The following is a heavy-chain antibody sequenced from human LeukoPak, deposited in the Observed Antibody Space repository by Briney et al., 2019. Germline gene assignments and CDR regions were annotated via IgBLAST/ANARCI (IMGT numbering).Heavy chain of an antibody. CDR2: ISYDGSNK. J-gene: IGHJ4*02. D-gene: IGHD3-22*01. Sequence: PGGSLRLSCAASGFTFSSYGMHWVRQAPGKGLEWVAVISYDGSNKYYADSVKGRFTISRDNSKNTLYLQMNSLRAEDTAVYYCAKDGPADYYDSSGYYYFDYWGQGTLVTVSS. V-gene: IGHV3-30*18. CDR3: AKDGPADYYDSSGYYYFDY. CDR1: GFTFSSYG.